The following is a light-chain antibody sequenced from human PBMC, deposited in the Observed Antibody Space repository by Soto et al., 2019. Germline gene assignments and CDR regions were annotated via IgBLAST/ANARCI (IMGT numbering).Light chain of an antibody. V-gene: IGLV1-36*01. CDR1: SSNIGNNA. CDR2: YDD. Sequence: QSVLTQPPSVSEAPRQRVTISCSGSSSNIGNNAVNWYQQLPGKAPKLLIYYDDLLPSGVSDRFSGSKSGTSASLAISGWQCEEDADCFFECFDDGLKGLVFGGWT. J-gene: IGLJ2*01. CDR3: ECFDDGLKGLV.